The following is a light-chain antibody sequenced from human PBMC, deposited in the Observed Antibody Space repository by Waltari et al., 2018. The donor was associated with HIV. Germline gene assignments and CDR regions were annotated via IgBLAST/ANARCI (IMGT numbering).Light chain of an antibody. CDR3: AAWDGSRSGVV. CDR2: RNN. CDR1: SSNIGSNY. J-gene: IGLJ2*01. V-gene: IGLV1-47*01. Sequence: QSVLTQPPSASGTPGQRVTISCSGSSSNIGSNYVYWYQQLPGTAPKLLIYRNNQRPERVPDRVSCAESCTSASLARRRRRSEDEADYYCAAWDGSRSGVVFGGGTKRTVL.